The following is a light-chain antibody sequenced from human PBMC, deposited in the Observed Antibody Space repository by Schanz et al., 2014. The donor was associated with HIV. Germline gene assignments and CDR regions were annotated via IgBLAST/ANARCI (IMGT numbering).Light chain of an antibody. J-gene: IGKJ5*01. CDR2: DAF. Sequence: EIVLTQSPATLSLSPGERATLSCRASQSVSSYLAWYQQKPGQAPRLLIYDAFNRATGVPARFSGSGSGTDFTLTISSLEPDDFAVYYCQQRSNWPVTFGQGTRLEIK. CDR3: QQRSNWPVT. V-gene: IGKV3-11*01. CDR1: QSVSSY.